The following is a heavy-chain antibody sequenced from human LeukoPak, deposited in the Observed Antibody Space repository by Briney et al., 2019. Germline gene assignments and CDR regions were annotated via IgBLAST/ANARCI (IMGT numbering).Heavy chain of an antibody. CDR2: IDDSGNT. CDR3: ARGRFAHYYYDSSGQSPGYAFDI. J-gene: IGHJ3*02. CDR1: GGSISRYY. D-gene: IGHD3-22*01. Sequence: SETLSLTCTVSGGSISRYYWSWIRRPPGKGLEWIGYIDDSGNTNYNPSLKSRVTISVDTSKNQFSLKLSSVTAADTAVYYCARGRFAHYYYDSSGQSPGYAFDIWGQGTMVTVSS. V-gene: IGHV4-59*12.